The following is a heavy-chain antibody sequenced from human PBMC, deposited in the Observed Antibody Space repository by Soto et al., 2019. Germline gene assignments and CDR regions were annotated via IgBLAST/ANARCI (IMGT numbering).Heavy chain of an antibody. D-gene: IGHD6-19*01. CDR1: GFTFNSYW. V-gene: IGHV3-74*01. CDR2: ITGDGSST. Sequence: EVQLVESGGGLVQPGGSLRLSCAASGFTFNSYWMHWVRQAPGKGLVWVSLITGDGSSTNYADSVKGRFTISRDNARKTLYLQMNSLRAEDTAVYYCATGSGLYSPAYWGQGTLVTVSS. CDR3: ATGSGLYSPAY. J-gene: IGHJ4*02.